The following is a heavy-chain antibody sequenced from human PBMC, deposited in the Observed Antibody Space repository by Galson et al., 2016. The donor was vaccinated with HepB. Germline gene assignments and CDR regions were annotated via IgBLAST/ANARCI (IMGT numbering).Heavy chain of an antibody. V-gene: IGHV3-23*01. CDR3: AKAVLGVVIWLYHFYC. Sequence: SLRLSCAASGFTFWSCTMSWVRQAPGKGREWVSAISGSGDSTDYADSVKGRFTISRDHSQNTLYLHMKSLRAEDTAVYYCAKAVLGVVIWLYHFYCWGQGMLVTFSS. D-gene: IGHD3-3*01. CDR2: ISGSGDST. CDR1: GFTFWSCT. J-gene: IGHJ4*02.